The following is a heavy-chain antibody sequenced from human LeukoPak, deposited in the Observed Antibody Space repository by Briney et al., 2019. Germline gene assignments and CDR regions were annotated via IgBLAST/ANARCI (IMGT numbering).Heavy chain of an antibody. V-gene: IGHV3-30*18. Sequence: PGGSLRLSCAASGFTFSTYAMHWVRQAPGKGLEWMALISFDGSNKYCADSVKGRFTISRDNSKNTLYLQMNSLRAEDTAVYYCAKESAFHCFDYWGQGTLVTVSS. D-gene: IGHD2/OR15-2a*01. J-gene: IGHJ4*02. CDR1: GFTFSTYA. CDR2: ISFDGSNK. CDR3: AKESAFHCFDY.